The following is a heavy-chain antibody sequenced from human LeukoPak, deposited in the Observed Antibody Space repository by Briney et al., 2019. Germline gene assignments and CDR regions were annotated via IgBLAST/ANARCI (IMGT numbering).Heavy chain of an antibody. Sequence: GGSLRLSCAASGFTFSTYVMSWVRQAPGKGLEWVSAISGSGGSTYYADSVKGRFTISRDNSKNTLYLQMNSLRAEETGVDDCAGGGDYYDSRGYYSIPHYWGQGTLVTVSS. J-gene: IGHJ4*02. V-gene: IGHV3-23*01. CDR2: ISGSGGST. CDR1: GFTFSTYV. D-gene: IGHD3-22*01. CDR3: AGGGDYYDSRGYYSIPHY.